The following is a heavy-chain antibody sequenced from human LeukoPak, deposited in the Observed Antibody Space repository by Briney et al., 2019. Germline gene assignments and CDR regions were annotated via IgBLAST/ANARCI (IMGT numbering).Heavy chain of an antibody. V-gene: IGHV1-18*01. CDR3: ARDVYCSSTSCYTGFDY. Sequence: GASVKVSCKASGYTFTSYGISWVRQAPGQGLEWMGWISAYNGNTNYAQKLQGRVTMTTDTSTSTAYMELRSLRSDDTAVYYCARDVYCSSTSCYTGFDYWGQGTLVTVSS. J-gene: IGHJ4*02. D-gene: IGHD2-2*02. CDR2: ISAYNGNT. CDR1: GYTFTSYG.